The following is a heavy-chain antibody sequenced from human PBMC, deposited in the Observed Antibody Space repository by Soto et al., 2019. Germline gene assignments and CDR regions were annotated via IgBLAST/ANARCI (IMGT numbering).Heavy chain of an antibody. D-gene: IGHD6-19*01. V-gene: IGHV4-34*01. Sequence: QVQLQQWGAGLLKPSATLSLTCAVYGGSFSGYYWRWIRPPPGKGLAWIGAINPSGSTNYNPSLKSRVTISVDTSKNQFSLTLSSVTAADTAVYYCARARKAGTYYYYGMDVWGQGTTVTVSS. CDR3: ARARKAGTYYYYGMDV. J-gene: IGHJ6*02. CDR1: GGSFSGYY. CDR2: INPSGST.